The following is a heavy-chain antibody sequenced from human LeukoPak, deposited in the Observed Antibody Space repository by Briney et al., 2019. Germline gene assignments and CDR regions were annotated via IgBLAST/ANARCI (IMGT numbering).Heavy chain of an antibody. Sequence: ASVKVSCKASGYTFSGYYLHWVRQAPGQGLEWMGWVNPNSGGTNYAQKFQGRVTMTRDTSISTAYMELSRLRSDDTAVYYCAREAQYYDFWSGPHYYYYGMDVWGQGTTVTVSS. D-gene: IGHD3-3*01. CDR2: VNPNSGGT. J-gene: IGHJ6*02. CDR1: GYTFSGYY. V-gene: IGHV1-2*02. CDR3: AREAQYYDFWSGPHYYYYGMDV.